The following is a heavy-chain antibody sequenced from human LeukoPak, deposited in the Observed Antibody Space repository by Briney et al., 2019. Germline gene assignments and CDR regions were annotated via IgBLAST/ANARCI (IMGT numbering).Heavy chain of an antibody. D-gene: IGHD5-12*01. CDR3: VRDVGYA. J-gene: IGHJ4*02. V-gene: IGHV3-48*04. Sequence: PGGSLRLSCAASGFNFSRYSMNWVRQAPGKGLDWVSFISGSTSTAYYADSVKGRFTVSGDNAKNSLYLQMNSLRVEDTAVYYCVRDVGYAWGQGTLVTVSS. CDR2: ISGSTSTA. CDR1: GFNFSRYS.